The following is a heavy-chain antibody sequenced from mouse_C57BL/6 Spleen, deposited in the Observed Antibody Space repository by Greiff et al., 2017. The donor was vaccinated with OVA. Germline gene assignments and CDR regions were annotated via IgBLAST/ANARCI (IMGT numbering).Heavy chain of an antibody. D-gene: IGHD2-2*01. Sequence: VQLQQSGAELVRPGASVKLSCTASGFNIKDDYMHWVKQRPEQGLEWIGWIDPENGDTEYASKFQGKATITADTASSTAFRQRSSLTSEDTAVYSCTTGYDVQSLAYWGQGTLVTVSA. CDR3: TTGYDVQSLAY. CDR2: IDPENGDT. CDR1: GFNIKDDY. V-gene: IGHV14-4*01. J-gene: IGHJ3*01.